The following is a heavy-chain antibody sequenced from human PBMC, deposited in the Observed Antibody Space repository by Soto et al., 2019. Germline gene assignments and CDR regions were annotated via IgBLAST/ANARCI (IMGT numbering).Heavy chain of an antibody. CDR3: ARGLMVYAIYYYYGMDV. CDR2: IKQDGSEK. D-gene: IGHD2-8*01. J-gene: IGHJ6*02. Sequence: LSCAASGFTFSSYWMSWVRQAPGKGLEWVANIKQDGSEKYYVDSVKGRFTISRDNAKNSLYLQMNSLRAEDTAVYYCARGLMVYAIYYYYGMDVWGQGATVTVSS. CDR1: GFTFSSYW. V-gene: IGHV3-7*01.